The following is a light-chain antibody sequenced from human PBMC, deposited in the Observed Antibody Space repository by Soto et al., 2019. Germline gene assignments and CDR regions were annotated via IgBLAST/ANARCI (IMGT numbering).Light chain of an antibody. CDR1: QSVNSN. Sequence: EIVMTQSPATLSVSPGERATLSCRASQSVNSNLVWYQQKPGQAPRLLIYGASTRATGIPARFSGSGSGTEFTPTISSLQSEDFAVYYCQQYNNWPPFTFGEGTRLEIK. V-gene: IGKV3-15*01. CDR3: QQYNNWPPFT. J-gene: IGKJ5*01. CDR2: GAS.